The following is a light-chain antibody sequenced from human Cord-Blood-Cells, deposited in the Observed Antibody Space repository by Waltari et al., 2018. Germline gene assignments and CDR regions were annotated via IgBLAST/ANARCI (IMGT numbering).Light chain of an antibody. CDR2: GNS. J-gene: IGLJ2*01. CDR1: SPNIGAGHD. V-gene: IGLV1-40*01. Sequence: QSVLTQPPSVSGAPGQRVTISCTGSSPNIGAGHDVPWYQQLPGTAPKPLIYGNSNRPSGVPDRFSGSKSGTSASLAITGLQAEDEADYYCQSYDSSLSGVVFGGGTKLTVL. CDR3: QSYDSSLSGVV.